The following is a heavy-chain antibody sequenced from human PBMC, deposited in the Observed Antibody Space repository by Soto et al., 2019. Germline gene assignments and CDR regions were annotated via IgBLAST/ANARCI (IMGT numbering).Heavy chain of an antibody. D-gene: IGHD6-19*01. CDR1: GYTFTSYG. V-gene: IGHV1-18*04. J-gene: IGHJ1*01. Sequence: ASVKVSCKASGYTFTSYGISWVRQAPGQGLEWMGWISAYNGNTNYAQKLQGRVTMTTDTSTSTAYMELRSLRSDDTAVYYCARESLIAVADEAEYFQHWGQGTLVTVSS. CDR3: ARESLIAVADEAEYFQH. CDR2: ISAYNGNT.